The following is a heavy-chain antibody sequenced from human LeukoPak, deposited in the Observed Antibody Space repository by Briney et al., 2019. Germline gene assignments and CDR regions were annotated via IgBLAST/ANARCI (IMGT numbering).Heavy chain of an antibody. CDR2: IIPIFGTA. V-gene: IGHV1-69*13. J-gene: IGHJ5*02. Sequence: GASVKVSCKASGGTFSSYAISWVRQAPGQGLEWMGGIIPIFGTANYAQKFQSRVTITADESTSTAYMELSSLRSEDTAVYYCARGFDYDSSGSHPSWFDPWGQGTLVTVSS. D-gene: IGHD3-22*01. CDR1: GGTFSSYA. CDR3: ARGFDYDSSGSHPSWFDP.